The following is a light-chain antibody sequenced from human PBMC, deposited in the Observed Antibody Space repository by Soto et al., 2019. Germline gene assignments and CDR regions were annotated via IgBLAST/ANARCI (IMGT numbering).Light chain of an antibody. V-gene: IGKV3-20*01. J-gene: IGKJ5*01. Sequence: ENVLTQSPGTLSLSPGDRATRFFRARQSLTNPYIAWYQQKPGQAPRLLIYDISSRATGIPDRFSGSASGTDFTLTINRLEPEDFAVYYCQLYGISPHFGQGTRLEIK. CDR1: QSLTNPY. CDR2: DIS. CDR3: QLYGISPH.